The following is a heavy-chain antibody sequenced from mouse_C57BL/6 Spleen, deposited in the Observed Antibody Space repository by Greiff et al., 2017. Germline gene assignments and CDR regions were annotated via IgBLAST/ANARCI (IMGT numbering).Heavy chain of an antibody. V-gene: IGHV5-16*01. CDR3: ARGPHFDY. Sequence: EVMLVESEGGLVQPGSSMKLSCTASGFTFSDYYMAWVRQVPEKGLEWVANINYDGSSTYYLDSLKSRFIISRDNEKNILYLQMSSLKSEDTATYYCARGPHFDYWGQGTTLTVSS. CDR2: INYDGSST. CDR1: GFTFSDYY. J-gene: IGHJ2*01.